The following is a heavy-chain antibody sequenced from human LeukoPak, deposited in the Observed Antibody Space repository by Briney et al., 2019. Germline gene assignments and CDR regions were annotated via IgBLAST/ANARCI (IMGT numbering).Heavy chain of an antibody. D-gene: IGHD1-7*01. CDR1: GFTFSNYA. CDR3: VRVGNYREFDY. CDR2: ISGNGDAT. Sequence: GGSLRLSCAASGFTFSNYALHWVRQAPGKGLEYVSAISGNGDATFYANSVKGRFTISRDNSKNTLYLQMGSLRAEDMAVYYCVRVGNYREFDYWGQGTLVTVSS. V-gene: IGHV3-64*01. J-gene: IGHJ4*02.